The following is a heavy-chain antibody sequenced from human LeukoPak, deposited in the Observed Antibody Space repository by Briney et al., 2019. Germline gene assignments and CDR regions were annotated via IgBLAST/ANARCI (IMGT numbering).Heavy chain of an antibody. V-gene: IGHV6-1*01. CDR2: TYYRSKWYN. CDR1: GDSVSSNSAA. D-gene: IGHD1-7*01. CDR3: AREALIKYNWNYPVTG. J-gene: IGHJ4*02. Sequence: SQTLSLTCAISGDSVSSNSAAWNWIRHSPSRGLEWLGRTYYRSKWYNDYAVSVKSRITTNPDTSKNQFSLQLNSVTPEDTAVYYCAREALIKYNWNYPVTGWGQGTLVTVSS.